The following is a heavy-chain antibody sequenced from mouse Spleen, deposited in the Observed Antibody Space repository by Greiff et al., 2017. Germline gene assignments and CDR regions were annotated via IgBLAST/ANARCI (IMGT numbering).Heavy chain of an antibody. D-gene: IGHD2-4*01. Sequence: EVMLVESGGGLVKPGGSLKLSCAASGFTFSSYAMSWVRQTPEKRLEWVATISSGGSYTYYPDSVKGRFTISRDNAKNTLYLQMSSLRSEDTAMYYCAALYYDYDWFAYWGQGTLVTVSA. CDR1: GFTFSSYA. CDR2: ISSGGSYT. CDR3: AALYYDYDWFAY. J-gene: IGHJ3*01. V-gene: IGHV5-9-1*01.